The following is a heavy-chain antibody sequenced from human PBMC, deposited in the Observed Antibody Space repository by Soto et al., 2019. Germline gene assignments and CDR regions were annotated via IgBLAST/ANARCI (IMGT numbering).Heavy chain of an antibody. J-gene: IGHJ4*02. CDR1: GYTLTELS. Sequence: ASVKVSCKVSGYTLTELSMHWVRQAPGKGLEWMGGFDPEDGETIYAQKFQGRVTMTEDTSTDTAYMELSSLRSEDTAVYYCATRAGGLELLYYFDYWGQGTLVTVSS. CDR3: ATRAGGLELLYYFDY. D-gene: IGHD1-26*01. V-gene: IGHV1-24*01. CDR2: FDPEDGET.